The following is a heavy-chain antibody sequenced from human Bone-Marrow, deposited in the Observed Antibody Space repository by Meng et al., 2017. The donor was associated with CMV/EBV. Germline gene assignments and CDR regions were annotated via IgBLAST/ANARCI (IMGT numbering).Heavy chain of an antibody. J-gene: IGHJ4*02. CDR3: VRGGYCTSASCYRFFDS. CDR2: TYYRSKWYS. CDR1: VSSNSAA. V-gene: IGHV6-1*01. D-gene: IGHD2-2*03. Sequence: VSSNSAAWNWIRQSPSRGLEWLGRTYYRSKWYSDYAVSVKSRITINPDTSKNQFSLQLNSVTPEDTAVYYCVRGGYCTSASCYRFFDSWGQGTLVTSPQ.